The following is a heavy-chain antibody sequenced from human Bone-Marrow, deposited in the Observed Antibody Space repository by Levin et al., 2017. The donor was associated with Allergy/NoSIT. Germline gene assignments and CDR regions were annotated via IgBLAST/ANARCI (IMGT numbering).Heavy chain of an antibody. CDR1: VFTFDAYW. CDR2: INLDGGAT. D-gene: IGHD3-22*01. J-gene: IGHJ3*02. Sequence: GGSLRLSCAASVFTFDAYWMTWVRQSPGKGLEWVANINLDGGATDYVDSVKGRFTISRDNAKNTLYLHMNSLRVEDTAVYFCARIYDSSGYYSGVGAFDIWGQGTTVTVSS. CDR3: ARIYDSSGYYSGVGAFDI. V-gene: IGHV3-7*01.